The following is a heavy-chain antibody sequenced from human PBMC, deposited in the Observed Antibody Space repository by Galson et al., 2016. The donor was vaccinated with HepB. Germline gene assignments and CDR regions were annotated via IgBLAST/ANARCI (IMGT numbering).Heavy chain of an antibody. D-gene: IGHD5-18*01. CDR2: TYYKSKWYN. CDR1: GDSVSSNSAV. Sequence: CAISGDSVSSNSAVWNWIRQSPSRGLQWLGRTYYKSKWYNDYAVSVKSRITINPDTSKNQFSLQLNFMTAADTAVYYCARVVSYGSPFDYWGQGTLVTVSS. CDR3: ARVVSYGSPFDY. V-gene: IGHV6-1*01. J-gene: IGHJ4*02.